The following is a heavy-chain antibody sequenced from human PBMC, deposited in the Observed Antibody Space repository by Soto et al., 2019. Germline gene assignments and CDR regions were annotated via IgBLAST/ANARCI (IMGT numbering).Heavy chain of an antibody. J-gene: IGHJ4*02. CDR1: GYTFTSYD. V-gene: IGHV1-8*01. Sequence: QVQLVQSGPEVKKPGASVKVSCKASGYTFTSYDFNWVRQAPGQGLVWMGWLNPKSGNTGSAQKFQGRVTMTRNSSISTAYMELSSLRSEDTAVYYCARVAGSPDYWGQGTLVTVSS. CDR2: LNPKSGNT. D-gene: IGHD1-26*01. CDR3: ARVAGSPDY.